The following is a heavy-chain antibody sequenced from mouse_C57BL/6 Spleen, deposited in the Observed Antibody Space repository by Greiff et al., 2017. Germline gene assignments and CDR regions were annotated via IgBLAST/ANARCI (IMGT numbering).Heavy chain of an antibody. V-gene: IGHV1-54*01. D-gene: IGHD1-1*01. CDR1: GYAFTNYL. CDR3: ARRLYYGSSYGLAY. CDR2: INPGSGGT. Sequence: VQLQQSGAELVRPGTSVKVSCKASGYAFTNYLIEWVKQRPGQGLEWIGVINPGSGGTNYNEKFKGKATLTADKSSSTAYMQLSSLTSEDSAVYFCARRLYYGSSYGLAYWGQGTLVTVSA. J-gene: IGHJ3*01.